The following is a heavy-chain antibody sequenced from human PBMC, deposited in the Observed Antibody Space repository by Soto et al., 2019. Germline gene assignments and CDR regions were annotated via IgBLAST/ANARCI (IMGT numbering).Heavy chain of an antibody. V-gene: IGHV4-59*08. CDR2: FHYSGST. D-gene: IGHD2-15*01. Sequence: SETLSLTCTVSGDSMSSYFWSWIRQPPGKGLEWIGYFHYSGSTNYNPSLKSRVTISVDTSKNQFSLIVSSVTAADTAVYYCARRSGYCSGGSCYVAFDIWGQGTVVTVSS. CDR3: ARRSGYCSGGSCYVAFDI. J-gene: IGHJ3*02. CDR1: GDSMSSYF.